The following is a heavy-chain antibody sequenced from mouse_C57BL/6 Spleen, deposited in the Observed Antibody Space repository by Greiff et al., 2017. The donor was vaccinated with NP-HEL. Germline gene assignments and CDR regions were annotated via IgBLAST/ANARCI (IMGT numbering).Heavy chain of an antibody. J-gene: IGHJ2*01. D-gene: IGHD2-4*01. CDR1: GFTFSSYT. Sequence: EVKVEESGGGLVKPGGSLKLSCAASGFTFSSYTMSWVRQTPEKRLEWVATISGGGGNTYYPDSVKGRFTISRDNAKNTLYLRMSGLGSEDTALYYCARHGGDYDDYFDDWGQGTTLTVSS. V-gene: IGHV5-9*01. CDR3: ARHGGDYDDYFDD. CDR2: ISGGGGNT.